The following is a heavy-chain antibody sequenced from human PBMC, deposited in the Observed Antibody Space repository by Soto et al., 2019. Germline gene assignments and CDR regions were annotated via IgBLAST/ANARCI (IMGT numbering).Heavy chain of an antibody. V-gene: IGHV3-11*06. D-gene: IGHD3-10*01. Sequence: QAHLVESGGGLVKPGGSLRLACGVSGFTFSDYYMNWIRQAPGRGLEWLSYISTTGSYTSYAESVKGRFTISRDNAKTAVYLQLKSLRVEDTAVYYCARGDNSGSGPFEGTMDLWGQGTTVTVSS. J-gene: IGHJ6*02. CDR2: ISTTGSYT. CDR1: GFTFSDYY. CDR3: ARGDNSGSGPFEGTMDL.